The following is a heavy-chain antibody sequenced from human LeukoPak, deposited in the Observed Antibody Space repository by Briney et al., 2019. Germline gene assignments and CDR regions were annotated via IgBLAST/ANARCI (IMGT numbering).Heavy chain of an antibody. J-gene: IGHJ5*02. CDR1: GFTFDDYA. D-gene: IGHD3-3*01. Sequence: PGRSLRLSCAASGFTFDDYAMHWVRQAPGKGLEWVSGISWNSGSIGYADSVKGRFTISRDNSKNTLYLQMNSLRAEDTAVYYCARGPLYYDFWSGPPPQFDPWGQGTLVTVSS. CDR3: ARGPLYYDFWSGPPPQFDP. CDR2: ISWNSGSI. V-gene: IGHV3-9*01.